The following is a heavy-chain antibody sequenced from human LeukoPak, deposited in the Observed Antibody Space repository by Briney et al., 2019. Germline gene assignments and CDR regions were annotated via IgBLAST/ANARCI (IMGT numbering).Heavy chain of an antibody. J-gene: IGHJ5*02. V-gene: IGHV1-2*02. CDR1: GYTFTGYY. CDR3: ARDPNLSSGYYYTVEWFDP. D-gene: IGHD3-22*01. CDR2: INPNSGGT. Sequence: GASVKVSCKASGYTFTGYYMHWVRQAPGQGLEWMGWINPNSGGTNYAQKFQGRVTMTRDTSISTAYMELSGLRSDDTAVYYCARDPNLSSGYYYTVEWFDPWGQGTLVTVSS.